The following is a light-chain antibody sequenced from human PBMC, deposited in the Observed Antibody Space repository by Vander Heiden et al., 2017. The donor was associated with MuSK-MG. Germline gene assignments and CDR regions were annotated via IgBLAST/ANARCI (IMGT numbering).Light chain of an antibody. J-gene: IGKJ1*01. CDR2: AAS. V-gene: IGKV1-39*01. CDR3: QQSDSPPTT. Sequence: IQMTQSPSSLSASVGDRVTITCRASQTISSYLNWYQQKPGKAPKLLIYAASTLQSGVPSRFSGSGSGTDFTLTISRLQPEDFATYFCQQSDSPPTTFGQGTKVDIK. CDR1: QTISSY.